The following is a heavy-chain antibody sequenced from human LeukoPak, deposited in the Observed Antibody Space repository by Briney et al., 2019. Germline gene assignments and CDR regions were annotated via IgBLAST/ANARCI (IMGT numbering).Heavy chain of an antibody. Sequence: GASLEISYEGSGSSFTSYWIGWVRPLPGKGLGWMWIIYPGDSDTRYSPSFQGQVTISADKSISTAYLQWSSLKASDTAMYYCARWYYDSSGYYYFDYWGQGTLVTVSS. CDR2: IYPGDSDT. D-gene: IGHD3-22*01. CDR3: ARWYYDSSGYYYFDY. J-gene: IGHJ4*02. V-gene: IGHV5-51*01. CDR1: GSSFTSYW.